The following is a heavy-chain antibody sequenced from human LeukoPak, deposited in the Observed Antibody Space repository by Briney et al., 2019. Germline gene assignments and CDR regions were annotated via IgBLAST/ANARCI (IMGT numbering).Heavy chain of an antibody. CDR1: GGSISSSNW. CDR3: ARCQGYTIGYDY. V-gene: IGHV4-4*02. Sequence: SETLSLTCAVSGGSISSSNWWNRVRQPPGKGLEWIGEIYHSGSTNYNPSLKSRVTISVDKSKNQFSLKLSSVTAADTAVYYCARCQGYTIGYDYWGQGALVTVSS. J-gene: IGHJ4*02. D-gene: IGHD6-19*01. CDR2: IYHSGST.